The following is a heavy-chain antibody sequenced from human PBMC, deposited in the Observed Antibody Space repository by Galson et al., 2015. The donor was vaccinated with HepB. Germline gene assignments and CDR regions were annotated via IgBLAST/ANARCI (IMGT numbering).Heavy chain of an antibody. CDR1: GFTFSSYG. Sequence: SLRLSCAASGFTFSSYGMHWVRQAPGKELEWVTFIRYDGSNKYYADSVKGRFTISRDNSKNTLYLQMNSLRAEDTAVYYCAKVPQADRYCSGGSCYGGVDYWGQGTLVTVSS. D-gene: IGHD2-15*01. J-gene: IGHJ4*02. CDR3: AKVPQADRYCSGGSCYGGVDY. CDR2: IRYDGSNK. V-gene: IGHV3-30*02.